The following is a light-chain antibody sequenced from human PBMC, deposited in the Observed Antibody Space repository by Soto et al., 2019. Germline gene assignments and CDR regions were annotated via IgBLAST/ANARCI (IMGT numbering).Light chain of an antibody. V-gene: IGKV3-20*01. CDR2: GAS. J-gene: IGKJ1*01. CDR3: QQYGSSVRT. CDR1: QSVSRSY. Sequence: EIVLTQSPCTLSLSPGERASLFCRASQSVSRSYLVWYQQKPGQAPRLLIYGASTRATGIPDRFSGSGSGTDFTLTISRLEPEDFAVYYCQQYGSSVRTFGQGTKVDIK.